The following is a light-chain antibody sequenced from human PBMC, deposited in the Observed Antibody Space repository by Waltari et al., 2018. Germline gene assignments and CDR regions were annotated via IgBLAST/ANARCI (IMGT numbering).Light chain of an antibody. CDR3: SSQASNDVVL. V-gene: IGLV2-14*01. CDR2: DVS. J-gene: IGLJ2*01. Sequence: QSALTQPASVSGSPGQSVTIFCAGTSNDVGAYNSVSWYQEHPCQAPRVIIYDVSDRPAGVSVRFSGSESGNTASLTISGLQAEDEADYYCSSQASNDVVLFGRGTKLTVL. CDR1: SNDVGAYNS.